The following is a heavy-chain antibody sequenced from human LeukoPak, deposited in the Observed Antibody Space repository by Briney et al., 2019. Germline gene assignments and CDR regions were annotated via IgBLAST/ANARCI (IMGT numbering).Heavy chain of an antibody. CDR2: ISSSSSTM. CDR1: GFTFSSYS. Sequence: GGSLRLSCAASGFTFSSYSMNWVRQAPGKGLEWISYISSSSSTMYYADSVKGRFTISRDNAKNSLYLQMNSLRAEDTAVYYCARDYSGSYQTYFDYWGQGTLVTVSS. V-gene: IGHV3-48*04. D-gene: IGHD1-26*01. J-gene: IGHJ4*02. CDR3: ARDYSGSYQTYFDY.